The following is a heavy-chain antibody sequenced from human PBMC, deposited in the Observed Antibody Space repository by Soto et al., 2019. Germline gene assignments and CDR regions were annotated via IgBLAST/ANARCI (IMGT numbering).Heavy chain of an antibody. J-gene: IGHJ6*03. Sequence: PGGSLRLSCTASGFTFGDYAMSWFRQAPGKGLEWVGFIRSKAYGGTTEYAASVKGRFTISRDDSKSIAYLQMNSLKTEDTAVYYCTRALPNPDYYYYMDVWGKGTTVTVSS. CDR1: GFTFGDYA. CDR3: TRALPNPDYYYYMDV. D-gene: IGHD2-8*01. CDR2: IRSKAYGGTT. V-gene: IGHV3-49*03.